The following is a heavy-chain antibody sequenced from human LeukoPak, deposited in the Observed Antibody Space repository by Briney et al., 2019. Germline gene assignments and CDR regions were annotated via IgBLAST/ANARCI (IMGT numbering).Heavy chain of an antibody. V-gene: IGHV4-59*01. D-gene: IGHD6-6*01. Sequence: SETLSLTCIVSGGSISGYYWSWIRQPPGKGLEWIGSIYYSGSTSYNPSLKSRLTISVGTSKNQFSLKVNSVTAADTAVYYCARAPQYSSSSGAYYYYYMDVWGKGTTVTVSS. CDR1: GGSISGYY. CDR2: IYYSGST. CDR3: ARAPQYSSSSGAYYYYYMDV. J-gene: IGHJ6*03.